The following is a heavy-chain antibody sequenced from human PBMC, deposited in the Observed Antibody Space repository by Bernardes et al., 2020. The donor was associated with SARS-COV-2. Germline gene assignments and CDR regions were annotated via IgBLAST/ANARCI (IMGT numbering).Heavy chain of an antibody. CDR3: ARFVSAADY. CDR2: IYYSGST. Sequence: SETLSLTCTVSGSSISSYYWIWIRQPPGKGLEWIGYIYYSGSTNYNPSLKSRVTISVDTSKNQFSLKLTSVTAADTAEDYFARFVSAADYWGQGTLVTVSS. D-gene: IGHD6-13*01. CDR1: GSSISSYY. J-gene: IGHJ4*02. V-gene: IGHV4-59*08.